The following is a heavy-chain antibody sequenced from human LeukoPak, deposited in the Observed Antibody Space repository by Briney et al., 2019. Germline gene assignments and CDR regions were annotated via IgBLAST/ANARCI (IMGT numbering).Heavy chain of an antibody. CDR1: GGSISSSSYY. CDR2: IYYSGST. D-gene: IGHD1-26*01. CDR3: ARRTVVGSTGFDY. V-gene: IGHV4-39*01. J-gene: IGHJ4*02. Sequence: PSETLSLTCTVSGGSISSSSYYWGWIRQPPGKGLEWLGSIYYSGSTYFNPSLKSRVTITVNTSKNQFSLKLSSVTAADTAVYYCARRTVVGSTGFDYWGQGTLVTVS.